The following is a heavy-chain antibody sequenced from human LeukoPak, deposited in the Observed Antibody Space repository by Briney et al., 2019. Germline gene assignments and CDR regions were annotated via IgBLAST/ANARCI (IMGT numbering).Heavy chain of an antibody. CDR2: IYYRGNT. Sequence: SETLSLTCTVSGDSVSIYYWSWIRQPPGKGLEWIGYIYYRGNTNYNPSLKSRVTMAVDTSKNQFSLKVSSVTAAGTAVYYCARAGNNWSFDYWGQGTLVTVSS. CDR3: ARAGNNWSFDY. D-gene: IGHD1-1*01. V-gene: IGHV4-59*02. J-gene: IGHJ4*02. CDR1: GDSVSIYY.